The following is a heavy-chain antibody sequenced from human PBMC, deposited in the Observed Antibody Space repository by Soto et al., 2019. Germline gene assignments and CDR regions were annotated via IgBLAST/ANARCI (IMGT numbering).Heavy chain of an antibody. CDR2: IWYDGSYK. V-gene: IGHV3-33*01. CDR1: GFTFSTSG. Sequence: QVQLVESGGGVVQPGRSLRLSCAASGFTFSTSGMHWVRQAPGKGLEWVAVIWYDGSYKYNTDSVKGRFTISRDNSKNTLYLQMSSLRVEDTAVYYCARGKWKSGYFDFWGQGTLVTVSS. J-gene: IGHJ4*02. CDR3: ARGKWKSGYFDF. D-gene: IGHD1-1*01.